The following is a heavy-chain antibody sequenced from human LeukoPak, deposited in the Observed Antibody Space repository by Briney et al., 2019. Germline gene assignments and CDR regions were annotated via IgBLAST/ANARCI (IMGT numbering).Heavy chain of an antibody. CDR1: GYTFPSYF. J-gene: IGHJ5*02. V-gene: IGHV1-46*01. CDR3: ARDRVGPLGYCSGGSCYENWFDP. CDR2: INPTGGST. D-gene: IGHD2-15*01. Sequence: ASVKVSCMASGYTFPSYFMHWVRQAPGQGLEWMGIINPTGGSTTYAQKFQGRVTMTRDTSTSTVYMELSSLRSDDTAVYYCARDRVGPLGYCSGGSCYENWFDPWGQGTLVTVSS.